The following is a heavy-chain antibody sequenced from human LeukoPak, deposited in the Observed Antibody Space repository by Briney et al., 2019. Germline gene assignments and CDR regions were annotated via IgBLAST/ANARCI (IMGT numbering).Heavy chain of an antibody. V-gene: IGHV3-48*01. CDR3: ASGLLAYCGGDCF. Sequence: GGSLRLSCAASGFTFSYYSMNWVRQAPGKGLEWVSYISSSSAIYYADSVKGRFTISRDNAKNSLYLQMNSLRAEDTAVYYCASGLLAYCGGDCFWGQGTMVTVSS. D-gene: IGHD2-21*02. CDR1: GFTFSYYS. CDR2: ISSSSAI. J-gene: IGHJ3*01.